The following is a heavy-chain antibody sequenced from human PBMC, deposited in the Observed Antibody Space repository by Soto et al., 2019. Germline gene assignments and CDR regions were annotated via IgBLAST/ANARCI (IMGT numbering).Heavy chain of an antibody. J-gene: IGHJ4*02. CDR2: IYYSGST. V-gene: IGHV4-30-4*01. CDR1: GGSISSGDYY. Sequence: SETLSLTCTVSGGSISSGDYYWSWIRQPPGKGLEWIGYIYYSGSTYYNPSLKSRVTISVDTPKNQFSLKLSSVTAADTAVYYCARGLMIVVVTDDYYFDYWGQGTLVTVSS. D-gene: IGHD3-22*01. CDR3: ARGLMIVVVTDDYYFDY.